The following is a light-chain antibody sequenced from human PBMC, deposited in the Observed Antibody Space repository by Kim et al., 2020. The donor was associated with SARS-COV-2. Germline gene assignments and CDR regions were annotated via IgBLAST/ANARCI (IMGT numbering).Light chain of an antibody. CDR3: LQDYNFPRT. J-gene: IGKJ1*01. V-gene: IGKV1-6*01. CDR1: DDIAND. CDR2: GAS. Sequence: ASVGDRVTITCRATDDIANDVAWFRQTPGRAPNLLIFGASFLQTGVPSRISGSGSGTHFTLTISSLQPEDSATYYCLQDYNFPRTFGQGTKVDIK.